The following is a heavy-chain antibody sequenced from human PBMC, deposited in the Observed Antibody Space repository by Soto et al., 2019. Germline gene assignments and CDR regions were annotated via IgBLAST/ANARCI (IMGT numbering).Heavy chain of an antibody. CDR2: VYNSGSGGST. CDR1: GFTVSSNY. Sequence: EVQLVETGGGLIQPGGSLRLSCAASGFTVSSNYMSWVRQAPGKGLEWVSVVYNSGSGGSTYYADSVKGRFTISRDNSKNTLYLQMNSLRAEDTAVYYCAKVVGGDYDFWRGAGRYFDYWGQGTLVTVSS. D-gene: IGHD3-3*01. V-gene: IGHV3-53*02. J-gene: IGHJ4*02. CDR3: AKVVGGDYDFWRGAGRYFDY.